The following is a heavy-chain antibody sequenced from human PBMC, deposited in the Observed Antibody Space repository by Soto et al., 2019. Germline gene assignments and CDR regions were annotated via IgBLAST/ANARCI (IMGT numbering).Heavy chain of an antibody. CDR3: ARHIEGQFGGVNLIMFDY. V-gene: IGHV4-39*01. Sequence: QLQVQESGPGLVKPSETLSLTCTVSGGSISSSSYHWAWIRQPPGKGLEWIGSIYYGGSAYYNPALKSPLTISVDTSKNQFSLKLSSVAAADTAVYYCARHIEGQFGGVNLIMFDYWGQGTLVTVSS. CDR1: GGSISSSSYH. J-gene: IGHJ4*02. CDR2: IYYGGSA. D-gene: IGHD3-16*01.